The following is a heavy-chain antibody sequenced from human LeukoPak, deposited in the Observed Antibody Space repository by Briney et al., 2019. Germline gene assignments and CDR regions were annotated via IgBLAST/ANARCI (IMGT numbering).Heavy chain of an antibody. V-gene: IGHV3-33*06. Sequence: PGGSLRLSCAASGFAFRSYGMHWVRQAPGKGLEWVAVIGYDGSNKYYADSVKGRFTISRDNSKHTLYLQMNSLRGEDRAMYYCVKVSDGDYYFDYWGQGTLVTVSS. CDR1: GFAFRSYG. J-gene: IGHJ4*02. CDR2: IGYDGSNK. CDR3: VKVSDGDYYFDY. D-gene: IGHD4-17*01.